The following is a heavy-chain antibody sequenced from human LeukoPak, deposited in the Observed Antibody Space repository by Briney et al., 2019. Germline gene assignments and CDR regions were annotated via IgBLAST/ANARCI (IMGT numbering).Heavy chain of an antibody. V-gene: IGHV3-7*01. D-gene: IGHD2-15*01. CDR1: GFTFSSYA. J-gene: IGHJ4*02. CDR2: IKQDGSEK. Sequence: PGGSLRLSCAASGFTFSSYAMNWVRQAPGKGLEWVANIKQDGSEKYYVDSVKGRFTISRDNAKDSLYLQMNSLRAEDTAVYYCARDVVGWHHYFDYWGQGTLVTVSS. CDR3: ARDVVGWHHYFDY.